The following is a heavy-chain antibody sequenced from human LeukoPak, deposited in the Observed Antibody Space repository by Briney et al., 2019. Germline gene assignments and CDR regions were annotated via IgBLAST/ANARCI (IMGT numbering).Heavy chain of an antibody. CDR3: ARDLGQFLEWLSKPSYFDY. D-gene: IGHD3-3*01. CDR1: AFTFDDYG. Sequence: GRCLRLSCAASAFTFDDYGMSWVRHAPRKWLEWVSGINWNGGSTVYADSVKGRFTISRDNAKNSLYLQMNSLRAEDTALYYCARDLGQFLEWLSKPSYFDYWGQGTLVTVSS. V-gene: IGHV3-20*04. CDR2: INWNGGST. J-gene: IGHJ4*02.